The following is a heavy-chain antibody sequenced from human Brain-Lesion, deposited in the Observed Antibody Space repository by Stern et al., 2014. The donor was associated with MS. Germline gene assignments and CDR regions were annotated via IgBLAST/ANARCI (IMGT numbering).Heavy chain of an antibody. Sequence: QVQLVESGPGLVKPSQTLSLSCTVSGGSISSGGYYWSWIRQPAGKGLEWIGRILTSGSTTSTPPLKSGAPISKATAKTQFSLRLNSMTAADTAVYYCARGRVVPGFQYYATDVWGQGTTVIVSS. D-gene: IGHD2-2*01. CDR2: ILTSGST. CDR3: ARGRVVPGFQYYATDV. J-gene: IGHJ6*02. V-gene: IGHV4-61*02. CDR1: GGSISSGGYY.